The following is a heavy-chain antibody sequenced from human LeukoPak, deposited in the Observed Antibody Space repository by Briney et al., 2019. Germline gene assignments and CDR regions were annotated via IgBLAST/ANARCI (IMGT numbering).Heavy chain of an antibody. D-gene: IGHD6-13*01. CDR1: GYTFTGYY. CDR3: ARQGIAAAGRPED. Sequence: ASVKVSCKASGYTFTGYYMHWVRQAPGQGLEWMGWINPNSGGTNYAQKFQGRVTMTRDTSISTAYLQWSSLKASDTAMYYCARQGIAAAGRPEDWGQGTLVTVSS. V-gene: IGHV1-2*02. CDR2: INPNSGGT. J-gene: IGHJ4*02.